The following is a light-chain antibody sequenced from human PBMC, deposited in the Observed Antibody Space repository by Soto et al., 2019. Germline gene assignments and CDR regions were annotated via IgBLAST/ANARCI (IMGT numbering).Light chain of an antibody. V-gene: IGKV1-27*01. CDR2: AAS. Sequence: DIQMTQSPSSLSASVGDRVTITCRASQGISNYVAWYQQKPGKPPKLLIYAASTLQSGVPSRFSGSGSGAAFTLTINTLQPEDVAAYACEKYSSVPVFGPGTKVDIK. CDR3: EKYSSVPV. CDR1: QGISNY. J-gene: IGKJ3*01.